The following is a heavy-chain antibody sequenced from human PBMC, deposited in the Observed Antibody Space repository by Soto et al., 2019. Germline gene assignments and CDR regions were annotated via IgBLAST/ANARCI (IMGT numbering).Heavy chain of an antibody. J-gene: IGHJ6*03. CDR1: GYTFTSYA. V-gene: IGHV1-3*01. CDR2: IDAGNGET. D-gene: IGHD2-21*02. Sequence: QVQVVQSGAEVKKPGASVKVSCKASGYTFTSYAMHWGRQAPGQRLEWLGWIDAGNGETKYSQRFQGRGTITRDTSATTVYMELSSLRSEDTAVYYCAREAYSPRVDTYYHMDVWGKGTTVTVSS. CDR3: AREAYSPRVDTYYHMDV.